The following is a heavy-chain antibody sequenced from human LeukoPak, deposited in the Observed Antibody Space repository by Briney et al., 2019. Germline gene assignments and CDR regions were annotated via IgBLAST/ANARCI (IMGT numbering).Heavy chain of an antibody. J-gene: IGHJ4*02. CDR1: GGTFSSYA. CDR3: ARDHPDRSAAGAGDY. CDR2: IIPILGIA. V-gene: IGHV1-69*04. D-gene: IGHD6-13*01. Sequence: ASVKVSCKASGGTFSSYAISWVRQAPGQGLEWMGRIIPILGIANYAQKFQGRVTITADKSTSTAYMELSSLRSEDTAVYYCARDHPDRSAAGAGDYWGQGTLVTVSS.